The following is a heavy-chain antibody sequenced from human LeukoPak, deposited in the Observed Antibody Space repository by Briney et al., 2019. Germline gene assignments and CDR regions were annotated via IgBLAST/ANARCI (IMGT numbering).Heavy chain of an antibody. V-gene: IGHV4-34*01. CDR2: INHSGST. CDR3: ARHDFGFGEFPSLDY. J-gene: IGHJ4*02. CDR1: GGSFSGYY. D-gene: IGHD3-10*01. Sequence: PSETLSLTCAVYGGSFSGYYWSWIRQPPGKGLEWIGEINHSGSTNYNPSLKSRVTISVDTSKNQFSLKLSSVTAADTAVYYCARHDFGFGEFPSLDYWGQGTLVTVSS.